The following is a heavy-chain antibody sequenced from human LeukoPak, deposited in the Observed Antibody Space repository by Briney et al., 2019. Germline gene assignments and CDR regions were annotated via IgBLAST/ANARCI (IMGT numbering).Heavy chain of an antibody. V-gene: IGHV1-69*13. D-gene: IGHD3-9*01. CDR3: ARGSYYDILTGYYHY. J-gene: IGHJ4*02. Sequence: SVKVSCKASGGTFSSYAISWVRQAHGQGLEWMGGIIPIFGTANYAQKFQGRVTITADESTSTAYMELSSLRSEDTAVYYCARGSYYDILTGYYHYWGQGTLVTVSS. CDR1: GGTFSSYA. CDR2: IIPIFGTA.